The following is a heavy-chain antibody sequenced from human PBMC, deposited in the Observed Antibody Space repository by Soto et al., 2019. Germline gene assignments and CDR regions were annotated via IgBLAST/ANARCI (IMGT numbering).Heavy chain of an antibody. CDR3: TTDPVYYDSSGYYSSGY. CDR1: GFTFSNAW. D-gene: IGHD3-22*01. Sequence: EVQLVESGGGLVKPGGSLRLSCAASGFTFSNAWMSWVRQAPGKGLEWVGRIKSKTDGGTTDYAAPVKGRFTISRDDSKNTLYLQMNSLKTEDTAVYYCTTDPVYYDSSGYYSSGYWGQGTLVTVSS. CDR2: IKSKTDGGTT. J-gene: IGHJ4*02. V-gene: IGHV3-15*01.